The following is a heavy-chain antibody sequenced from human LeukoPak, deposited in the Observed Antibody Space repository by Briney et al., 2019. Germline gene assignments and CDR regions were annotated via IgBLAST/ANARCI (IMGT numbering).Heavy chain of an antibody. D-gene: IGHD3-16*01. J-gene: IGHJ4*02. V-gene: IGHV1-69*13. Sequence: SVKVSCKASGGTFSSYAISWVRQAPEQGLEWMGGIIPIFGTANYAQKFQGRVTITADESTSTAYMELSSLRSEDTAVYYCATETLSHDGIDGHWGQGTLVTVSS. CDR2: IIPIFGTA. CDR3: ATETLSHDGIDGH. CDR1: GGTFSSYA.